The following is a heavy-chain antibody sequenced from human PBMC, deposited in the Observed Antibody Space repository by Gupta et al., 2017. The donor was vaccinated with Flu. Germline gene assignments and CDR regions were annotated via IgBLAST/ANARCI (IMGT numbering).Heavy chain of an antibody. D-gene: IGHD5-18*01. CDR2: ISYDGSNK. J-gene: IGHJ4*02. V-gene: IGHV3-30*18. CDR3: AKAAMVIENYFDY. Sequence: RQAPGKGLEWVAVISYDGSNKYYADSVKGRFTISRDNSKNTLYLQMNSLRAEDTAVYYCAKAAMVIENYFDYWGQGTLVTVSS.